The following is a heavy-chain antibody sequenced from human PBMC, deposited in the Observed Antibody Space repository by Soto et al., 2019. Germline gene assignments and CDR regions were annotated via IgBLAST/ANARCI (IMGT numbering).Heavy chain of an antibody. CDR2: ISPGDSDT. J-gene: IGHJ6*01. V-gene: IGHV5-51*01. CDR1: GYSFTSYW. CDR3: ARLCCSACNYYGRGG. Sequence: GQSLTVSSKGSGYSFTSYWIGWVRQMPGKGLEWMGIISPGDSDTRYSPSFQGQVTISADKSISTAYLQWSSLNASDTAMYYCARLCCSACNYYGRGGCGQGSTFSAAS. D-gene: IGHD2-15*01.